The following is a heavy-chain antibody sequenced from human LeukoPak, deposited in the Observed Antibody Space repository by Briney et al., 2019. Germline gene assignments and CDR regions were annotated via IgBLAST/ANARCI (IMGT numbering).Heavy chain of an antibody. CDR3: ARDRRNYYDSSGRLFDP. V-gene: IGHV3-11*01. CDR2: ISSSGSTI. J-gene: IGHJ5*02. CDR1: GFTFSDYY. Sequence: GGSLRLSCAASGFTFSDYYMSWIRQAPGKGLEWVSYISSSGSTIYYADSVKGRFTISRDNAKNSLYLQMNSLRAEDTAVYYCARDRRNYYDSSGRLFDPWGQGTLVTVSS. D-gene: IGHD3-22*01.